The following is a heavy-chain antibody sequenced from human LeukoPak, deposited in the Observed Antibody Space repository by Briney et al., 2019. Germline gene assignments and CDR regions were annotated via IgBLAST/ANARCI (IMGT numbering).Heavy chain of an antibody. D-gene: IGHD6-19*01. CDR1: GFTFSSYS. J-gene: IGHJ4*02. CDR2: ISSSSSYI. V-gene: IGHV3-21*01. CDR3: ARVRLKPGIAVAGTEDY. Sequence: GSLRLSCAASGFTFSSYSMNWVRQAPGKGLEWVSSISSSSSYIYYADSVKGRFTISRDNAKNSLYLQMNSLRAEDTAVYYCARVRLKPGIAVAGTEDYWGQGTLVTVSS.